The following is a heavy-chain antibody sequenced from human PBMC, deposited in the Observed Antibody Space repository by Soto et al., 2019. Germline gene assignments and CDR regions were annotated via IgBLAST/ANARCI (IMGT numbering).Heavy chain of an antibody. Sequence: SETLSLTCAVSGGSISSGGYSWSWIRQPPGKGLEWIGFIYHSGSTYYNPSLKSRVTISVDKSKNQFSLKLSAVTAADTAVYYCARGPLRIAIFGVVPQATNYGMDVWGQGTTVTVS. CDR2: IYHSGST. J-gene: IGHJ6*02. V-gene: IGHV4-30-2*01. CDR3: ARGPLRIAIFGVVPQATNYGMDV. D-gene: IGHD3-3*01. CDR1: GGSISSGGYS.